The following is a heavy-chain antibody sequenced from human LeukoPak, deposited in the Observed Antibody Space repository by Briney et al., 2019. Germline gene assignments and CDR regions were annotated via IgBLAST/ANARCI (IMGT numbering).Heavy chain of an antibody. D-gene: IGHD3-9*01. V-gene: IGHV3-23*01. CDR1: GFTFSSYA. Sequence: PGGSLRLSCAASGFTFSSYAMSWVRQAPGKGLEWVSAIGGSGGSTYYADSVKGRFTISRDNSKNTLYLQMNSLRAEDTAVYYCAKHLDVLRYFDWSQETYGMDVWGQGTTVTVSS. CDR2: IGGSGGST. CDR3: AKHLDVLRYFDWSQETYGMDV. J-gene: IGHJ6*02.